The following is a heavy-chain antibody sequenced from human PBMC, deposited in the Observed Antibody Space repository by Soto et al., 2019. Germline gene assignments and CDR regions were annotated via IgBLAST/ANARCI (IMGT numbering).Heavy chain of an antibody. CDR2: IIPILGIA. J-gene: IGHJ6*03. D-gene: IGHD2-2*01. CDR3: ARDGRDIVVVPAAYYYYYMDV. CDR1: GGTFSSYT. Sequence: ASVKVSCKASGGTFSSYTISWVRQAPGQGLEWMGRIIPILGIANYAQKFQGRVTITADKSTSTAYMELSSLRSEDTAVYYCARDGRDIVVVPAAYYYYYMDVWGKGTTVTVSS. V-gene: IGHV1-69*04.